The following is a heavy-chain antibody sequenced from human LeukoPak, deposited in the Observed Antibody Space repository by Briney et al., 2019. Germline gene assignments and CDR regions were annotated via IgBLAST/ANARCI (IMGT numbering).Heavy chain of an antibody. D-gene: IGHD3-3*02. V-gene: IGHV4-61*08. CDR1: GGSISGDAYY. J-gene: IGHJ6*03. CDR3: ARAFYPGYYSYMAV. CDR2: IHHSGTS. Sequence: SETLSLTCTVSGGSISGDAYYWGWIRQPPGKALEWIGFIHHSGTSYHSPSLKSRITLSVDTSKNQFSLKLSSVTAADTAVYYCARAFYPGYYSYMAVWGKGTTVTVSS.